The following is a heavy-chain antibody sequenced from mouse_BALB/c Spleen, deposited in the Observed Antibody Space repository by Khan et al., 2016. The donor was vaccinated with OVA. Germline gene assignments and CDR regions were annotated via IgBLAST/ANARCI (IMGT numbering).Heavy chain of an antibody. V-gene: IGHV3-2*02. CDR2: ISYSVST. D-gene: IGHD2-3*01. J-gene: IGHJ4*01. CDR3: ERDGSRYNEAIDY. CDR1: GYSITSDYA. Sequence: EVQLQESGPGLVKPSQSLSLTCTVTGYSITSDYAWYWIRQFPRNQLAWIAYISYSVSTNYHPALKSRISLSRTTSKNQFFLQLNSVTTEDTATYYGERDGSRYNEAIDYWGQGTSVTVSS.